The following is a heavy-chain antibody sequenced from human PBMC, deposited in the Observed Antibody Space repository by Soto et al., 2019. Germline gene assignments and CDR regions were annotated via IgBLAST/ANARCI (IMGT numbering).Heavy chain of an antibody. CDR2: ISSSGSTI. V-gene: IGHV3-11*01. Sequence: KPGGSLRLSCAASGFTFSDYYMSWIRQAPGKGLEWVSYISSSGSTIYYADSVKGRFTISRDNAKNSLYLQMNSLRAEDTAVYYCARDPAMVLYYYYGMDVWGQGTTVTVSS. D-gene: IGHD5-18*01. CDR3: ARDPAMVLYYYYGMDV. CDR1: GFTFSDYY. J-gene: IGHJ6*02.